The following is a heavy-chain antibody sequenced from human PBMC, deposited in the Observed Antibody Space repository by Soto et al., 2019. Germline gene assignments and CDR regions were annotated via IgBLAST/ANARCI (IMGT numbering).Heavy chain of an antibody. CDR3: ARVRLVKSKLFRRGFFDY. Sequence: EASVKVSCKASGGTFSSYAISWVRQAPGQGLEWMGGIIPIFGTANYAQKFQGRVTITADESTSTAYMELSSLRSEDTAVYYCARVRLVKSKLFRRGFFDYWGQGTLVTVSS. CDR2: IIPIFGTA. D-gene: IGHD3-10*01. CDR1: GGTFSSYA. V-gene: IGHV1-69*13. J-gene: IGHJ4*02.